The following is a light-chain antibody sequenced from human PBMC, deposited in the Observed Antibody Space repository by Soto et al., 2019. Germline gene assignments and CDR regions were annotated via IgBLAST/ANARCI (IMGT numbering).Light chain of an antibody. CDR1: QGISSY. CDR2: AAS. CDR3: QQFNDYPIT. J-gene: IGKJ5*01. Sequence: DIHLTQSPSFLSASLGDRVTITSRASQGISSYLAWYQQKPGKAPKLLMYAASTLQRGVPSRFSGSGSGTEFTLAISSLQPEDFATYYCQQFNDYPITFGQGTRLEIK. V-gene: IGKV1-9*01.